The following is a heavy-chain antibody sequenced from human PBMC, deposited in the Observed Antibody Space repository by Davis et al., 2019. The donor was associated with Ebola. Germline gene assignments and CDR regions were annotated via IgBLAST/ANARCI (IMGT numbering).Heavy chain of an antibody. D-gene: IGHD6-6*01. V-gene: IGHV3-21*01. CDR1: GFTFSTYS. J-gene: IGHJ6*03. CDR2: TSSSSDYI. Sequence: GGSLRLSCAASGFTFSTYSMNWVRQAPGKGLEWVSSTSSSSDYIYYADSVKGRFTISKDNAKKSLYLQMNSLRAEDTAEYYCARVSTSSGNFYYYMDVWGKGTTVTVSS. CDR3: ARVSTSSGNFYYYMDV.